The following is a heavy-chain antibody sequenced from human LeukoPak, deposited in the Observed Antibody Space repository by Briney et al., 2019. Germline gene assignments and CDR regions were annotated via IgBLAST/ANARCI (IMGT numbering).Heavy chain of an antibody. CDR1: GGSISTYY. J-gene: IGHJ4*02. CDR2: IYHTGST. CDR3: ATYFYGSGTFDY. V-gene: IGHV4-59*08. Sequence: SETLSLTCSVSGGSISTYYWSWIRQPPGEGLEWIGYIYHTGSTNYNPSLKSRVTISVDTSKNQFSLKLNSVTAADTAVYYCATYFYGSGTFDYWGLGTLVTVSS. D-gene: IGHD3-10*01.